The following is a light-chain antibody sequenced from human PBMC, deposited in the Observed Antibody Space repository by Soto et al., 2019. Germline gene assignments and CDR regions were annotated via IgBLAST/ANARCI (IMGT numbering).Light chain of an antibody. CDR3: QQYNNWPPYT. J-gene: IGKJ2*01. V-gene: IGKV3-15*01. CDR2: GAS. Sequence: EIVMTQSPATLSVSPGERATLSCRASQSVSSNLASYQQKPGQAPRLLIYGASTRATGIPARFSVSGSGTQFYLTKSSLQYEDFAVYYCQQYNNWPPYTFGQGTKLEIK. CDR1: QSVSSN.